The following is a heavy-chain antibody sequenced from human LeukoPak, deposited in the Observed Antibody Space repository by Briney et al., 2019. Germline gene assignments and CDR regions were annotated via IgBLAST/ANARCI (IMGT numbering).Heavy chain of an antibody. CDR2: IRYDGSNK. CDR3: AKPPNSAFDI. V-gene: IGHV3-30*02. Sequence: PGGSLRLSCAASGFTFSSYGMHWVRQAPGKGLEWVAFIRYDGSNKYYADSVKGRFTISRDNSKNTQYLQMNSLRAEDTAVYYCAKPPNSAFDIWGQGTMVTVSS. J-gene: IGHJ3*02. D-gene: IGHD2-8*01. CDR1: GFTFSSYG.